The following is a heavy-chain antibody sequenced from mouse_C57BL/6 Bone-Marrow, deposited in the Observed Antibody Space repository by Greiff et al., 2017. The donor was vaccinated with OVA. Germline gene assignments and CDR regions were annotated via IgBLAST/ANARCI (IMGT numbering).Heavy chain of an antibody. CDR2: IGPSDSYT. J-gene: IGHJ4*01. CDR1: GYTFTSYW. Sequence: QVQLQQPGAELVMPGASVKLSCKASGYTFTSYWMHWVKQRPGQGLEGIGGIGPSDSYTNYNQKFKGKSTLTVDKSSSTAYMQLSSLTSEDSAVYYCARETYITTVVARYYYAMDYWGQGTSVTVSS. CDR3: ARETYITTVVARYYYAMDY. V-gene: IGHV1-69*01. D-gene: IGHD1-1*01.